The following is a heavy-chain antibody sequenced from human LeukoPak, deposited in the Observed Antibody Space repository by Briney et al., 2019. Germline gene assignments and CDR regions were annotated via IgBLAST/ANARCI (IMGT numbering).Heavy chain of an antibody. CDR1: GFTFSSYA. J-gene: IGHJ4*02. CDR2: ISGSGGST. Sequence: GGSLRLSCAASGFTFSSYAMSWVRQAPGKGLEWVSAISGSGGSTYYADSVKGRFTISRDNSKNTLYLQMDSLRAEDTAVYYCAKDEISGSTVYWGQGTLVTVSS. V-gene: IGHV3-23*01. D-gene: IGHD5-12*01. CDR3: AKDEISGSTVY.